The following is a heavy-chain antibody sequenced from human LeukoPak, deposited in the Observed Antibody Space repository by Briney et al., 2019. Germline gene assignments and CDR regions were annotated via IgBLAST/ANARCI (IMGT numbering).Heavy chain of an antibody. CDR3: AKTTRRIVLAAIPPFDY. CDR1: GFTFSSYA. D-gene: IGHD2-21*02. J-gene: IGHJ4*02. Sequence: PGGSLRLSCAASGFTFSSYAMSWVRQAPGKGLEWVSVISGSGGRTYYADSVKGRFTISRDNSKNTLYLQMNSLRAEDTAVYYCAKTTRRIVLAAIPPFDYWGQGTLVTVSS. CDR2: ISGSGGRT. V-gene: IGHV3-23*01.